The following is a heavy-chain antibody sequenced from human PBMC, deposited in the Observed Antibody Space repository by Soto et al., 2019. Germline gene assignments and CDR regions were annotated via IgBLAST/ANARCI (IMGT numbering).Heavy chain of an antibody. CDR1: GFTFSTYG. J-gene: IGHJ4*02. V-gene: IGHV3-30*18. CDR2: LSYDGNNK. Sequence: QVQLVESGGGVVQPGRSLRLSCAASGFTFSTYGMHWVRQAPGKGLEWVAVLSYDGNNKYYADSVKGRFTISRDNSKNTLYLQMSSLRAEDTAVYYCAKSVYNWNDGFFDNWGQGTLVTVSS. D-gene: IGHD1-1*01. CDR3: AKSVYNWNDGFFDN.